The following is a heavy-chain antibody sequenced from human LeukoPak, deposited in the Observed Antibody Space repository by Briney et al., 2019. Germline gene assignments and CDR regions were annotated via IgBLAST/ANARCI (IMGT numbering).Heavy chain of an antibody. CDR1: GGSISSNSYY. J-gene: IGHJ4*02. D-gene: IGHD2-15*01. CDR2: IYYSGST. Sequence: PSETLSLTCAVSGGSISSNSYYWGWIRQPPGKGLEWIGSIYYSGSTYYNPSLKSRVTISVDTSKNLFSLKLSSVTAADTAVYYCARGGIDLVVVLAADYWGQGTLVTVSS. CDR3: ARGGIDLVVVLAADY. V-gene: IGHV4-39*07.